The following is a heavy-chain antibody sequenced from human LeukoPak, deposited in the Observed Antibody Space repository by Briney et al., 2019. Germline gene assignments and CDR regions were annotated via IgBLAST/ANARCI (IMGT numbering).Heavy chain of an antibody. CDR1: GFTFSNYA. CDR3: AKWGDYDVLTGYYDSDY. D-gene: IGHD3-9*01. J-gene: IGHJ4*02. Sequence: GASLRLSCAASGFTFSNYAMSWVRQAPGKGLEWVSAVSGRDSSTYYTDSVKGRFTISRDNSKNKLYLQMHSLSAEDTAIYYCAKWGDYDVLTGYYDSDYWGQGTLVTVSS. CDR2: VSGRDSST. V-gene: IGHV3-23*01.